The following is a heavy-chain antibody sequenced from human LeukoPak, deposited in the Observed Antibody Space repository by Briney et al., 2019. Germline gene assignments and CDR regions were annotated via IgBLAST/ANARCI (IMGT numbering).Heavy chain of an antibody. D-gene: IGHD3-10*01. V-gene: IGHV1-18*01. CDR2: ISAYNGNT. CDR3: ARDSDYYGSGTNFDY. Sequence: GASVKVSCKASGYTFTSYGISWVRQAPGQGLEWMGWISAYNGNTNYAQKLQGRVTMTTDTSTSTAYMELRGLRSDDTAVYYCARDSDYYGSGTNFDYWGQGTLVTVSS. CDR1: GYTFTSYG. J-gene: IGHJ4*02.